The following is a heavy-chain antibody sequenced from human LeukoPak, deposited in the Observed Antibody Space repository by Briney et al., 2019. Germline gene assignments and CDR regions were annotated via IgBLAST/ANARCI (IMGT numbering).Heavy chain of an antibody. Sequence: GGSLRLSCAASGFTVSTNYMSWVRQAPGKGLEWVSLIYSGGSTYYADSVKGRFTISRDISQNTLYLQMNSLRAEDTAVYYCARDLGYSAYATVRGYAVDIWGQGTMVTVSS. CDR3: ARDLGYSAYATVRGYAVDI. CDR1: GFTVSTNY. CDR2: IYSGGST. D-gene: IGHD5-12*01. V-gene: IGHV3-66*01. J-gene: IGHJ3*02.